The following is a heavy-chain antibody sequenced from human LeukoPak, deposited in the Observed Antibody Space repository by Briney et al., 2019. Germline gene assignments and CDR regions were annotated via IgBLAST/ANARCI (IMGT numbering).Heavy chain of an antibody. J-gene: IGHJ2*01. CDR1: GGSISSSSYY. Sequence: SETLSLTCTVSGGSISSSSYYWGWIRQPPGKGLEWIGSIYYSGSTYYNPSLKSRVTISVDTSKNQSSLKLSSVTAADTAVYYCARHGEYYYDSSGYYFPHWYFDLWGRGTLVTVSS. D-gene: IGHD3-22*01. V-gene: IGHV4-39*01. CDR3: ARHGEYYYDSSGYYFPHWYFDL. CDR2: IYYSGST.